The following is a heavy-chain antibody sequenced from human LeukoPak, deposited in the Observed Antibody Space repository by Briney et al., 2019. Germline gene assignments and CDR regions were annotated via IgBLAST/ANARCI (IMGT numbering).Heavy chain of an antibody. CDR2: ISSSSIYI. D-gene: IGHD1-1*01. J-gene: IGHJ4*02. Sequence: GGSLRLSCAASGFTFSSYAVSWVRHAPGKGLERVSSISSSSIYIYYADSVKGRFTISRDNDKNSLYLQMNSLRAEDTAVYYCARESSGRRVHTFDYWGQGTLVTVPS. CDR3: ARESSGRRVHTFDY. CDR1: GFTFSSYA. V-gene: IGHV3-21*01.